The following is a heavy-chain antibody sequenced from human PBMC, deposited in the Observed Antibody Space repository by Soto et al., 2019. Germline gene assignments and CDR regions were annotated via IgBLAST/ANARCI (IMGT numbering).Heavy chain of an antibody. CDR2: ISAGGGNT. V-gene: IGHV3-23*01. Sequence: GGSLXXXXAXSXFTFSNYGMXXVRXXXGKGLEWVSGISAGGGNTYYADSVKGRFTISRDNSRNTLYLQMHSLRAEDTAVYYCAKNWDTAMADVIDYWGQGTLVTVSS. CDR1: XFTFSNYG. CDR3: AKNWDTAMADVIDY. J-gene: IGHJ4*02. D-gene: IGHD5-18*01.